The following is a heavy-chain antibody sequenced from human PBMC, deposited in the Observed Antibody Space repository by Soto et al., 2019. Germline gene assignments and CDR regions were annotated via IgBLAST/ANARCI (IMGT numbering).Heavy chain of an antibody. J-gene: IGHJ4*02. CDR2: IHISGTT. Sequence: SETLSLTCTVSGGSMNAHFCSWIRQSAGKGLEWIGHIHISGTTTYNPSLKGRVTMSLDPPKNQLSLKLTSVTAADTAVYYCARINGGSPDFWGQGTLVTVSS. CDR3: ARINGGSPDF. CDR1: GGSMNAHF. V-gene: IGHV4-4*07. D-gene: IGHD2-15*01.